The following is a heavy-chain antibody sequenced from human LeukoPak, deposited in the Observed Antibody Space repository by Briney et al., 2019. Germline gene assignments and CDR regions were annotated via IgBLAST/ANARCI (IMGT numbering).Heavy chain of an antibody. J-gene: IGHJ4*02. CDR1: GGSISSYY. CDR2: IYYSGST. CDR3: ARGRLGDYFDY. D-gene: IGHD3-16*01. Sequence: KPSETLSLTCTVSGGSISSYYLSWIRQPPGKGLEWIGYIYYSGSTNYNPSLKSRVTISVDTSKNQFSLNLSSETAADTGAYYCARGRLGDYFDYWGQGTLVTVSS. V-gene: IGHV4-59*08.